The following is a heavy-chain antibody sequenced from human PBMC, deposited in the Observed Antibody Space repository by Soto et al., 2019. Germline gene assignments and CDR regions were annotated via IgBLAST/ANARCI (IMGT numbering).Heavy chain of an antibody. D-gene: IGHD3-16*01. V-gene: IGHV3-30*03. Sequence: GGSLRLSCAASVFTFSSYAMHWVRQAPGKGPEWVALILYDGSNEYYADSVKGRFTISRDNGKNTLYLEMNSLGTEDSAVYNCARGPAYYDSVWGSFLHFWGQGTLVTVSS. CDR3: ARGPAYYDSVWGSFLHF. CDR2: ILYDGSNE. J-gene: IGHJ4*02. CDR1: VFTFSSYA.